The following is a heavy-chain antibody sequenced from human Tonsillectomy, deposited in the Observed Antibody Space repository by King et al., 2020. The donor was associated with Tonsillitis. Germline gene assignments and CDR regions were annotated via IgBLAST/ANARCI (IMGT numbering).Heavy chain of an antibody. J-gene: IGHJ4*02. D-gene: IGHD2-21*01. CDR2: IWYDANNK. CDR1: GFTFGSHG. CDR3: ARGGDSVGRHGPYFDH. Sequence: VQLVESGGGVVQPGRSLRLSCAASGFTFGSHGMHWVRQAPGKGLEWVAVIWYDANNKYYADSVKGRFTISRDNSKNTLYLQVNSLRAEDTAVYYCARGGDSVGRHGPYFDHWGQGTLVTVSS. V-gene: IGHV3-33*01.